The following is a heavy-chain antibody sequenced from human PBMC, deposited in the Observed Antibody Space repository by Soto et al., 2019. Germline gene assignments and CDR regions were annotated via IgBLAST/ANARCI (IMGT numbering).Heavy chain of an antibody. J-gene: IGHJ6*02. D-gene: IGHD3-22*01. Sequence: ASVKVSCKTSGYNFTSHYIHWVRQAPGQRLESMGIIYPRGGSTIYAQKFQGKVTMTRDTSTHTLYMELSSLRSEDTSIYYCARVGYSSTGTTPHFHGLDVWRQGTTVTVSS. CDR3: ARVGYSSTGTTPHFHGLDV. CDR1: GYNFTSHY. V-gene: IGHV1-46*01. CDR2: IYPRGGST.